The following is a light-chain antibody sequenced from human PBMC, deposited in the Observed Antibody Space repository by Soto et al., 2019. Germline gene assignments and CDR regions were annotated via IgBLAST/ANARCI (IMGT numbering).Light chain of an antibody. CDR2: GAS. CDR3: QQYAGPSRT. J-gene: IGKJ1*01. CDR1: QSVSSSY. V-gene: IGKV3-20*01. Sequence: EIVLTQSPGTLSLSPGEGATLSCRASQSVSSSYLAWYQQKPGQAPTLLIYGASNRAAGIPDRFSGSGSGTDFTLTISRLEAEDFAVYYCQQYAGPSRTFGQGTK.